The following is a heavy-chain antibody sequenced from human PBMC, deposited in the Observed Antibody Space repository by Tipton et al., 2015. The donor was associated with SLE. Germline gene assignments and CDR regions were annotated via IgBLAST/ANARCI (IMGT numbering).Heavy chain of an antibody. D-gene: IGHD6-13*01. CDR2: INTDGSST. CDR3: ARDKRRAAVDY. J-gene: IGHJ4*02. Sequence: SLRLSCAASGFTFSSYWMYWVRQAPGKGLVWVSRINTDGSSTSYADSVKGRFTISRDNAKNSLYLQMNSLRAEDTAVYYCARDKRRAAVDYWGQGTLVTVSS. CDR1: GFTFSSYW. V-gene: IGHV3-74*01.